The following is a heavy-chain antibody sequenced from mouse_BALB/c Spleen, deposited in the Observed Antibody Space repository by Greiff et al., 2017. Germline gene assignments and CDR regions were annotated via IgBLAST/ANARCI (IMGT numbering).Heavy chain of an antibody. CDR2: ISSGSSTI. CDR1: GFTFSSFG. CDR3: ARVGTTAFDY. J-gene: IGHJ2*01. V-gene: IGHV5-17*02. Sequence: VQLKESGGGLVQPGGSRKLSCAASGFTFSSFGMHWVRQAPEKGLEWVAYISSGSSTIYYADTVKGRFTISRDNPKNTLFLQMTSLRSEDTAMYYCARVGTTAFDYWGQGTTLTVSS. D-gene: IGHD1-2*01.